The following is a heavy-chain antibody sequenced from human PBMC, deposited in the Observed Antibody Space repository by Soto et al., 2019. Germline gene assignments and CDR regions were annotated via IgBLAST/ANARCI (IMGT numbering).Heavy chain of an antibody. CDR3: ARGGKYYQQETHFFDY. CDR2: IYYNGDT. Sequence: PSETLSLTCTVSGGSISSSGYYWAWLRQPPGRGLEWIGSIYYNGDTYFYPSLKSRVTISVDTSKNQFSLKLTSVTAADTALYFCARGGKYYQQETHFFDYWGQGSLVTVSS. J-gene: IGHJ4*01. D-gene: IGHD3-16*01. V-gene: IGHV4-39*01. CDR1: GGSISSSGYY.